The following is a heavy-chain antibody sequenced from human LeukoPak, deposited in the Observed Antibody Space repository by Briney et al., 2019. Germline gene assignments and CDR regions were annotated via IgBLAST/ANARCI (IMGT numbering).Heavy chain of an antibody. V-gene: IGHV5-51*01. CDR2: IYPSDSDT. CDR3: VGGGPFDY. D-gene: IGHD3-16*01. J-gene: IGHJ4*02. Sequence: PGESLKISCKASGYSFTNYWIGWVRQMPGKGLEWMGVIYPSDSDTRYSPSFQGQVTISADKSISTAYLQWNSLKASDTAMYYCVGGGPFDYWGQGTLVTVSS. CDR1: GYSFTNYW.